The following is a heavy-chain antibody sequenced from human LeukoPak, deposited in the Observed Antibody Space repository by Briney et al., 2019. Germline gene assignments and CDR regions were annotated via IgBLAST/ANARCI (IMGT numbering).Heavy chain of an antibody. CDR1: GGSISSYY. CDR3: AREGGDYGDYVLDY. V-gene: IGHV4-59*12. CDR2: IYHSGST. J-gene: IGHJ4*02. D-gene: IGHD4-17*01. Sequence: KPSETLSLTCTVSGGSISSYYWSWIRQPPGKGLEWIGYIYHSGSTYYNPSLKSRVTISVDRSKNQFSLKLSSVTAADTAVYYCAREGGDYGDYVLDYWGQGTLVTVSS.